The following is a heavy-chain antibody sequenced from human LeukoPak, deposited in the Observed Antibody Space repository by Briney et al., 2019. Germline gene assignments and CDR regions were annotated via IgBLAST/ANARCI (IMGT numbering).Heavy chain of an antibody. CDR3: ARPYMTTVTTGFLPDAFDI. Sequence: GESLKISCKGSGYSFTSYWIGWVRQMPGKGLEWMGIIYPGDSDTRYSPSFQGQVTISADKSISTAYLQWSSLKASDTAMYYCARPYMTTVTTGFLPDAFDIWGQGTMVTVSS. D-gene: IGHD4-17*01. J-gene: IGHJ3*02. CDR1: GYSFTSYW. V-gene: IGHV5-51*01. CDR2: IYPGDSDT.